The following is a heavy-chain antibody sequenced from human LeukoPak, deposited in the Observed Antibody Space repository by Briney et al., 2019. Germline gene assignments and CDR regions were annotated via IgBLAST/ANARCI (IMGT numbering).Heavy chain of an antibody. Sequence: SETLSLTCAVYGGSFIGFHWNWIRQPPGKGLEWIGDINHSGSTNYNPSLTSRVTISVDTSRNQFSLKLSSVTAADTAVYYCALQPARRLSWFDPWGQGTLVTVSS. V-gene: IGHV4-34*01. J-gene: IGHJ5*02. CDR2: INHSGST. CDR1: GGSFIGFH. CDR3: ALQPARRLSWFDP. D-gene: IGHD2-2*01.